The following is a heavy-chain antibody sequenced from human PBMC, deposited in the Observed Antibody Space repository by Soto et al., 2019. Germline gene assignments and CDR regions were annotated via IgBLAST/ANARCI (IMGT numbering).Heavy chain of an antibody. D-gene: IGHD1-7*01. J-gene: IGHJ5*02. Sequence: PSETLSLTCTVSGGSISSSSSYWGWIRQPPGKGLEWIGSIYYSGSTYYNPSLKSRVTISVDTSKNQFSLKLSSVTAADTAVYYCARQEYWNYRAGLFDPWGQGTLVTVSS. CDR1: GGSISSSSSY. CDR2: IYYSGST. CDR3: ARQEYWNYRAGLFDP. V-gene: IGHV4-39*01.